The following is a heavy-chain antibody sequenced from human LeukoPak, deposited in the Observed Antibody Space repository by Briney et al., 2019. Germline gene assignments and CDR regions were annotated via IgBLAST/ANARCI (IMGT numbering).Heavy chain of an antibody. CDR2: IYPGDSDT. D-gene: IGHD3-22*01. V-gene: IGHV5-51*01. CDR3: ARLGGDYYDSSGYSPVGAFDI. J-gene: IGHJ3*02. Sequence: GESLKIFCKGSGYRFTSYWIGWVRQMPGKGLEWMGIIYPGDSDTRYSPSFQGQVTISADKSFSTAYLQWSGLKASDTAMYYCARLGGDYYDSSGYSPVGAFDIWGQGTMVTVSS. CDR1: GYRFTSYW.